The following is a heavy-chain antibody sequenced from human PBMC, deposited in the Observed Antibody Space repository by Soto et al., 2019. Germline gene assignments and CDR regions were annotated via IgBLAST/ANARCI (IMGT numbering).Heavy chain of an antibody. CDR1: GYTFTNYW. J-gene: IGHJ6*02. CDR2: IYPGDSDT. CDR3: AASIFYYGTDV. Sequence: PGESLKISCKGSGYTFTNYWIGWVLQMPGKGPEWMGIIYPGDSDTKYNPSFQGQVTISADKSITTTYLQWSSLKASDTAIYYCAASIFYYGTDVWGQGTTVTVSS. V-gene: IGHV5-51*01.